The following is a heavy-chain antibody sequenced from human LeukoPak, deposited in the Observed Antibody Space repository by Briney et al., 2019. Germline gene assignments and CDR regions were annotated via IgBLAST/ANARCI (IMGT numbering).Heavy chain of an antibody. CDR3: VRWDDSGKYVTAFDI. J-gene: IGHJ3*02. D-gene: IGHD1-26*01. Sequence: AGGSLRLSCAASGFNFNDYFMSWVRQAPGKGLEWVANIKRDENVKYYLDSVKGRFTISRGNAKNSLSLQMNSLRAEDTAIYYCVRWDDSGKYVTAFDIWGQGTMVTVSS. V-gene: IGHV3-7*03. CDR2: IKRDENVK. CDR1: GFNFNDYF.